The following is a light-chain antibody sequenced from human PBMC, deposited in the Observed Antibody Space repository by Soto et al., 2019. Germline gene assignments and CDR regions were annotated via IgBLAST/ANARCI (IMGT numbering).Light chain of an antibody. Sequence: EIVLTQSPATLSLSPGETATLSCRASQSISRYLAWYQQKPGQAPRLLIYDASIRATGIPARFRGGGSETDFTLTISSLAPEDFAIYYCRQRGTWPRVTFGGGTKVEIK. CDR3: RQRGTWPRVT. CDR2: DAS. CDR1: QSISRY. J-gene: IGKJ4*01. V-gene: IGKV3-11*01.